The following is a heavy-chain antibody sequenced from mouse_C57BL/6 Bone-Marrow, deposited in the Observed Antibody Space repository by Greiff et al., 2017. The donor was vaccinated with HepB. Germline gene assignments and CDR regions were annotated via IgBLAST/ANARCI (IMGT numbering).Heavy chain of an antibody. CDR3: AMMTSVVAKWYLDV. D-gene: IGHD1-1*01. CDR1: GYTFTSYW. CDR2: IHPSDSDT. J-gene: IGHJ1*03. Sequence: VQLQQPGAELVKPGASVKVSCKASGYTFTSYWMHWVKQRPGQGLEWIGRIHPSDSDTNYNQKFKGKATLTVDKSSSTAYMQLSSLTSEDSAVYYCAMMTSVVAKWYLDVWGTGTTVTVSS. V-gene: IGHV1-74*01.